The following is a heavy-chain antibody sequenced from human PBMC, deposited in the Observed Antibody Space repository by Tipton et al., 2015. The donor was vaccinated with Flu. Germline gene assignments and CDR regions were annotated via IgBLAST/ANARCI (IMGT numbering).Heavy chain of an antibody. V-gene: IGHV4-4*02. D-gene: IGHD2-21*02. J-gene: IGHJ4*02. CDR3: TRDYEFGRDSWAFDY. Sequence: GLVKPSGTLSLTCAVSGDSVSSTTWWTWVRQSPGRGLEWIGEAHHGGRINYNPSLKSRATILLHKSDNQVSLSLSSATAADTAVYYCTRDYEFGRDSWAFDYWGQGMLVTVSS. CDR1: GDSVSSTTW. CDR2: AHHGGRI.